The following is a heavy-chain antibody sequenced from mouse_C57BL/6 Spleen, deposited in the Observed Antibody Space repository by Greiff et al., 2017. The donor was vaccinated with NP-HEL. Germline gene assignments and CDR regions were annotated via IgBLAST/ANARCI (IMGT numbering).Heavy chain of an antibody. Sequence: EVHLVESGGGLVKPGGSLKLSCAASGFTFSDYGMHWVRQAPEKGLEWVAYISSGSSTIYYADTVKGRFTISRDNAKNTLFLQMTSLRSEDTAMYYCARAGAYYDYDNWYFDVWGTGTTVTVSS. CDR1: GFTFSDYG. CDR3: ARAGAYYDYDNWYFDV. V-gene: IGHV5-17*01. CDR2: ISSGSSTI. D-gene: IGHD2-4*01. J-gene: IGHJ1*03.